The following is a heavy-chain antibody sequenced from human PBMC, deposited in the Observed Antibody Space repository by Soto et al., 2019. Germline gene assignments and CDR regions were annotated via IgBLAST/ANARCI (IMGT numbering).Heavy chain of an antibody. CDR1: GFTFSSCW. Sequence: EAQLVESGGGLVQPGGSLRLSCAASGFTFSSCWMHWVRQAPGKGLVWVSRINRDGSTTSYTDSVKGRFTISGDNAKNTLYLQMNSLRAEDTAVYYCARVGYGSGSYHFDYWGQGTLVTVSS. J-gene: IGHJ4*02. CDR2: INRDGSTT. CDR3: ARVGYGSGSYHFDY. D-gene: IGHD3-10*01. V-gene: IGHV3-74*01.